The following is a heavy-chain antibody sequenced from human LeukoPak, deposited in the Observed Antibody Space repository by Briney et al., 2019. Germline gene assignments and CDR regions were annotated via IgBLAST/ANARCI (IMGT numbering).Heavy chain of an antibody. Sequence: ASVKVSCKASGYTFTGYYMHWVRQAPGQGLEWMGWINPNSGGTNYAQKFQGRVTMTRDTSISTACMELSRLRSDDTAVYYCARDKGYADAFDIWGQGTMVTVSS. CDR3: ARDKGYADAFDI. J-gene: IGHJ3*02. D-gene: IGHD5-12*01. V-gene: IGHV1-2*02. CDR1: GYTFTGYY. CDR2: INPNSGGT.